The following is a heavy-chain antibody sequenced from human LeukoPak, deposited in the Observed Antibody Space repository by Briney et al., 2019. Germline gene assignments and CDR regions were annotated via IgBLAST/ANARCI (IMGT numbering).Heavy chain of an antibody. J-gene: IGHJ4*02. Sequence: GGSLRLSCAASGFTFSNAWMSWVRQAPGKGLEWVGRIKSKTDGGTTDYAAPVKGRFTISRDDSKNTLYLQMNSLKTEDTAVYYCTLLALSSGPRFSRGSGSYYFRVPDYWGQGTLVTVSS. D-gene: IGHD3-10*01. CDR2: IKSKTDGGTT. CDR3: TLLALSSGPRFSRGSGSYYFRVPDY. CDR1: GFTFSNAW. V-gene: IGHV3-15*01.